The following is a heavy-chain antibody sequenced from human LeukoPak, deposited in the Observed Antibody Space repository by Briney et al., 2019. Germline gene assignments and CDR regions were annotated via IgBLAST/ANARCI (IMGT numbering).Heavy chain of an antibody. D-gene: IGHD6-19*01. V-gene: IGHV3-53*01. CDR1: GFTFSNAW. CDR3: ATDSGWYPPLAFDI. CDR2: IYSGGST. J-gene: IGHJ3*02. Sequence: PGGSLRLSCAASGFTFSNAWMSWVRQAPGKGLEWVSVIYSGGSTYYADSVKGRFTISRDNSKNTLYLQMNSLRAEDTAVYYCATDSGWYPPLAFDIWGQGTMVTVSS.